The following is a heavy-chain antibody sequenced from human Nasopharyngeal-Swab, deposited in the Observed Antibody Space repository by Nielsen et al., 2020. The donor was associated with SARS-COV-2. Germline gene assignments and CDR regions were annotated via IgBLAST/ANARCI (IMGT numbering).Heavy chain of an antibody. CDR3: VKDLRGKYAFDI. CDR1: GFTVSSSY. Sequence: GESLKISCAASGFTVSSSYMSWVRQAPGKGLEWVSTIHSDGNTYFADSVRGRFSSYRDNYRNTLSLQMNSLRAEDTALYWCVKDLRGKYAFDIWGQGTMVTVSS. CDR2: IHSDGNT. D-gene: IGHD3-16*01. J-gene: IGHJ3*02. V-gene: IGHV3-66*02.